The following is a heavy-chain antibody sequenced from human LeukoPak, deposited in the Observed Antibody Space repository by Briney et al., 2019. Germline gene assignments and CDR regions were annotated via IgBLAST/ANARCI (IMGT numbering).Heavy chain of an antibody. CDR2: IYYSGST. D-gene: IGHD3-22*01. J-gene: IGHJ5*02. Sequence: SETLSLTCTVSGGSISSSSYYWGWIRQPPGKGLEWIGSIYYSGSTTYNPSLKSRVTISIDTSKNHFSLKLTSVTAADTAVYFCARGESSGSNWFDPWGQGTLVTVSS. CDR1: GGSISSSSYY. CDR3: ARGESSGSNWFDP. V-gene: IGHV4-39*07.